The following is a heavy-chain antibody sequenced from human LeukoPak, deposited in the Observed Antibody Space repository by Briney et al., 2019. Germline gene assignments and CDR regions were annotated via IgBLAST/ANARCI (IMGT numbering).Heavy chain of an antibody. CDR3: ARPGERSRRDWNLDQ. Sequence: GESLKISCKASGYSFSNYWIGWVRQVPGKGLEWMGIVYPRDSDTRYSPSFQGQVTISADKSISTAYLQWSSLKASDTAVYYCARPGERSRRDWNLDQWGQGTLVTVSA. V-gene: IGHV5-51*01. J-gene: IGHJ4*02. D-gene: IGHD1-1*01. CDR2: VYPRDSDT. CDR1: GYSFSNYW.